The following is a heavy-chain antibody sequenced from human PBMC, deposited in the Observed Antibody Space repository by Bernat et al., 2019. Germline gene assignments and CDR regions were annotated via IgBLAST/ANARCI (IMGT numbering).Heavy chain of an antibody. CDR2: ISATSDTT. D-gene: IGHD3-10*01. CDR3: ARDPRLGSEIDF. Sequence: EVQLLESGGGLVQPGGSLRLSCAASGFAFSTYAMNWVRQAPGKGLEWVSSISATSDTTHYAASVQGRFVISRDNSRNTLSLPMDSLRAEDTAIYYCARDPRLGSEIDFWGLGTLVTVSS. V-gene: IGHV3-23*01. CDR1: GFAFSTYA. J-gene: IGHJ4*02.